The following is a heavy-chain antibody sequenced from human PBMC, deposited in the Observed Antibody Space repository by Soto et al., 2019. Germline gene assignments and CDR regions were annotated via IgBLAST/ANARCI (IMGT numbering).Heavy chain of an antibody. J-gene: IGHJ5*02. CDR2: IYYSGTT. V-gene: IGHV4-28*03. Sequence: SETLSLTCAVSGYSISSSNWWGWIRQPPGKGLEWIGYIYYSGTTYYNPSLKSRVTMSVDTSKNQFSLKLTSVTAADTAVYYCARGVAYYYDSSGYNWFDPWGQGTLVT. D-gene: IGHD3-22*01. CDR3: ARGVAYYYDSSGYNWFDP. CDR1: GYSISSSNW.